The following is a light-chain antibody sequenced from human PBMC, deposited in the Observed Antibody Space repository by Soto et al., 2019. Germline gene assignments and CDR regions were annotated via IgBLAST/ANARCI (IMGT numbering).Light chain of an antibody. CDR1: SSDVGGYNY. V-gene: IGLV2-14*01. CDR3: SSYTSSSTYV. J-gene: IGLJ1*01. CDR2: DVS. Sequence: QSVLTQPASVSGSPRQSIAISCTGTSSDVGGYNYVSWYQQHPGKAPKLMVYDVSNRPSGVSNRFSGSKSGNTASLTISGLQAEDEADYYCSSYTSSSTYVFRTGTKLTVL.